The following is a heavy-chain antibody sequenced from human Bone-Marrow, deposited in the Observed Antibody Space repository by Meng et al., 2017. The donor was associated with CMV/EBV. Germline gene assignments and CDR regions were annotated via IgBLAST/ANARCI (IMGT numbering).Heavy chain of an antibody. Sequence: GGSLRLSCAASGFTFSSYWMSWVRQAPGKGLEWVSVIYSGGSTYYADSVKGRFTISRDNAKNSLYLQMNSLRAEDTAVYYCASFNWNDSGWGQGTLVTVSS. CDR2: IYSGGST. CDR1: GFTFSSYW. CDR3: ASFNWNDSG. V-gene: IGHV3-66*01. J-gene: IGHJ4*02. D-gene: IGHD1-1*01.